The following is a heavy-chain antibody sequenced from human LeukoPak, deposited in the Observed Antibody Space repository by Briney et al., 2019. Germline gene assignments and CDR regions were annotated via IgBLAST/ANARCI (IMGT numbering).Heavy chain of an antibody. CDR3: ARDQGWLPFY. Sequence: GASVKVSCKASGGTFSSYAISWVRQAPGQGLEWMGIINPSGGSTSYTQKFQGRVTMTRDTSTSTVYMELSSLRSEDTAVYYCARDQGWLPFYWGQGTLVTVSS. CDR2: INPSGGST. CDR1: GGTFSSYA. V-gene: IGHV1-46*01. D-gene: IGHD5-12*01. J-gene: IGHJ4*02.